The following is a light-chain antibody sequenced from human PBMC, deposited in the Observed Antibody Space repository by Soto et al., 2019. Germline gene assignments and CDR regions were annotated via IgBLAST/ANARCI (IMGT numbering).Light chain of an antibody. V-gene: IGLV2-14*01. CDR2: DVS. CDR3: SSYTSSSTLYV. J-gene: IGLJ1*01. Sequence: QSALTQPASVSGSPGQSITISCTGTSSDVGGYNYVSWYQQHPGKAPKLMIYDVSNRPSGVSNRFSGSKSGNTASLTISGLQAEDEADYYCSSYTSSSTLYVFRTGTKVTDL. CDR1: SSDVGGYNY.